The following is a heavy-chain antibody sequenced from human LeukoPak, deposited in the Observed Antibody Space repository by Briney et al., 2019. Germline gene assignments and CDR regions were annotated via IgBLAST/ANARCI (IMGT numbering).Heavy chain of an antibody. CDR3: ARDSRATGEFDY. CDR2: IYHSGTT. J-gene: IGHJ4*02. V-gene: IGHV4-30-2*01. CDR1: GGSINSGAYY. D-gene: IGHD1-26*01. Sequence: PSETLSLTCTVSGGSINSGAYYWSWIRQPPGKGLEWIAYIYHSGTTYYNPSLKSRVTISVDRSKNQFSLKLSSVTAADTAVYYCARDSRATGEFDYWGQGTLVTVSS.